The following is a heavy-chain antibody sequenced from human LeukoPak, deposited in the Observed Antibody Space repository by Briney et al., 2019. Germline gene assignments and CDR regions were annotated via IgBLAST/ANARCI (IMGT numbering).Heavy chain of an antibody. CDR2: INHSGST. Sequence: SETQSLTCAVYGGSFSGYYWSWIRQPPGKGLEWIGEINHSGSTNYNPSLKSRVTISVDTSKNQFSLKLSSVTAADTAVYYCARAIGTVTTFFYYYYYMDVWGKGTTVTVSS. CDR1: GGSFSGYY. J-gene: IGHJ6*03. V-gene: IGHV4-34*01. D-gene: IGHD4-17*01. CDR3: ARAIGTVTTFFYYYYYMDV.